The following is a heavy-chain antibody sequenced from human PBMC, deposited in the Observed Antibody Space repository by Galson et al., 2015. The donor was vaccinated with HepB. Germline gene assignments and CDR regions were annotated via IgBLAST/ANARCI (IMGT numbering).Heavy chain of an antibody. D-gene: IGHD5-18*01. CDR1: GFTVSNSF. CDR3: ARGRIAMVTQLYYFDY. V-gene: IGHV3-7*01. CDR2: IKQDGSEK. J-gene: IGHJ4*02. Sequence: SLRLSCAASGFTVSNSFMTWVRQAPGKGLEWVANIKQDGSEKYYVDSVKGRFTISRDNAKNSLYLQMNSLRAEDTAVYYCARGRIAMVTQLYYFDYWGQGTLVTVSS.